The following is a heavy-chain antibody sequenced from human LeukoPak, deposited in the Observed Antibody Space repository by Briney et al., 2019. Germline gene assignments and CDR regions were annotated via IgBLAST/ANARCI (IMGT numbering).Heavy chain of an antibody. J-gene: IGHJ4*02. CDR3: ALSPHWFGESRGSFDY. Sequence: GASAKVSCKASGYTFTSSGISWVRQAPGQGLEWMGWISAYNGDTNSAQKLQGGVTMTPDTTTSTAYMELRSLRCNDTAVNDCALSPHWFGESRGSFDYWGQGTLVTVSS. CDR1: GYTFTSSG. V-gene: IGHV1-18*04. D-gene: IGHD3-10*01. CDR2: ISAYNGDT.